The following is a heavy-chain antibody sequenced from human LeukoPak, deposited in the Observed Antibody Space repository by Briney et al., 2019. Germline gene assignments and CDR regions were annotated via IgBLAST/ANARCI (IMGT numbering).Heavy chain of an antibody. CDR1: GFTFGNYW. CDR2: INGDGSKT. V-gene: IGHV3-74*01. CDR3: ARTSYCSGDCHLHFDY. D-gene: IGHD2-21*02. J-gene: IGHJ4*02. Sequence: GGSLRLSCAASGFTFGNYWMHWVRQAPGKGLLWVSRINGDGSKTNYADSVKGRFTISRDNAKNTLYLQMSSLGDEDTAVYYCARTSYCSGDCHLHFDYWGQGTLVTVSS.